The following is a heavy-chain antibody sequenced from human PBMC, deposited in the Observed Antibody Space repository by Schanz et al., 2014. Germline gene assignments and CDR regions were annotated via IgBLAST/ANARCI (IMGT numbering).Heavy chain of an antibody. J-gene: IGHJ4*01. CDR1: GFTFSSYA. V-gene: IGHV3-23*04. CDR2: ISGSGGST. CDR3: AKDLLYGAPMPLNHLDY. Sequence: EVQLVESGGGVVQPGRSLRLSCAASGFTFSSYAMSWVRQAPGKGLEWVSGISGSGGSTYYADSVKGRFTISRDNSKNTLYLQMNSLRAEDTAVYYCAKDLLYGAPMPLNHLDYWGQGTLVTVSS. D-gene: IGHD2-2*01.